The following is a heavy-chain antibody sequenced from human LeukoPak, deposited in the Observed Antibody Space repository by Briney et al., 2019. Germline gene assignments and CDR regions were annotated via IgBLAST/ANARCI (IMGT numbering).Heavy chain of an antibody. CDR1: VYTFTGYY. V-gene: IGHV1-2*02. Sequence: GASVKVSCKASVYTFTGYYMHWLRQAPGQGLAWMGWINPNSGGTNYAQKFQGRVTMTRDTSISTAYMELSRLRSDDTAVYYCARDGLEATGMDVWGQGTTVTVSS. D-gene: IGHD1-1*01. CDR2: INPNSGGT. J-gene: IGHJ6*02. CDR3: ARDGLEATGMDV.